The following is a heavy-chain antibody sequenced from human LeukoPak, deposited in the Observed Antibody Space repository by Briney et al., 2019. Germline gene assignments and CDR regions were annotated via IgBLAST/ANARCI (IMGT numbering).Heavy chain of an antibody. D-gene: IGHD3-16*01. CDR3: ARGGGLDV. Sequence: GGSLRLSCAASGFIFSNYGTNWARQAPGKGLEWVASINHNGNVNYYVDSVKGRFTISRDNAKNSLYLQMSNLRAEDTAVYFCARGGGLDVWGQGATVTVSS. CDR2: INHNGNVN. CDR1: GFIFSNYG. V-gene: IGHV3-7*03. J-gene: IGHJ6*02.